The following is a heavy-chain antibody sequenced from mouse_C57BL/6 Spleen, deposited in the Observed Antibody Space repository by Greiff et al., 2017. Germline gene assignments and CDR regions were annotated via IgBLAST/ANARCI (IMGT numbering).Heavy chain of an antibody. CDR1: GYTFTSYW. J-gene: IGHJ1*03. D-gene: IGHD1-1*01. CDR3: GDYGSSYGYFDV. CDR2: IYPGSGST. Sequence: QVQLQQPGAELVKPGASVKMSCKASGYTFTSYWITWVKQRPGQGLEWIGDIYPGSGSTNYNEKFKSKATLTVDTSSSTAYMPLSSLTSEVSAVYDCGDYGSSYGYFDVWGTGTTVTVSS. V-gene: IGHV1-55*01.